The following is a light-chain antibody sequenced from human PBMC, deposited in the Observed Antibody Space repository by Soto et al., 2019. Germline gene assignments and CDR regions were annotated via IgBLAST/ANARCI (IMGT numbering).Light chain of an antibody. CDR1: QSVSSY. CDR2: DAS. Sequence: IVLTKSPATLSLSPGERATLSCRASQSVSSYLAWYQQKPGQAPRLLIYDASNRATGIRARFSGSGSGTDFTLTISSLEPEDFAVYYCQQRSNWPTFGQGTKV. J-gene: IGKJ1*01. V-gene: IGKV3-11*01. CDR3: QQRSNWPT.